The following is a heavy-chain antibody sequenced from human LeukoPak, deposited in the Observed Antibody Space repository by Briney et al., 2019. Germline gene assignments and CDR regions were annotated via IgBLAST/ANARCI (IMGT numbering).Heavy chain of an antibody. CDR3: ARDPIVSYSYGPPDY. CDR1: GFTFSSYS. J-gene: IGHJ4*02. D-gene: IGHD5-18*01. Sequence: GGSLRLSCAASGFTFSSYSMNWVRQAPGKGLEWVSSISSSSSYIYYADSVKGRFTISRDNAKNSLYLQMYSLRAEDTAVYYCARDPIVSYSYGPPDYWGQGTLVTVSS. CDR2: ISSSSSYI. V-gene: IGHV3-21*01.